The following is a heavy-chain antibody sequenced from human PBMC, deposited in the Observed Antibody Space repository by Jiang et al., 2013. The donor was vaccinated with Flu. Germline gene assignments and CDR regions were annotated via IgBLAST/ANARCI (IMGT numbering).Heavy chain of an antibody. CDR2: IYYSGST. CDR3: ARHYRDGYTNPDYYFDY. J-gene: IGHJ4*02. CDR1: GGSISSYY. Sequence: SGLVKPSETLSLTCTVSGGSISSYYWSWIRQPPGKGLEWIGYIYYSGSTNYNPSLKSRVTISVDTSKNQFSLKLSSVTAADTAVYYCARHYRDGYTNPDYYFDYWGQGTLVTVSS. V-gene: IGHV4-59*08. D-gene: IGHD5-24*01.